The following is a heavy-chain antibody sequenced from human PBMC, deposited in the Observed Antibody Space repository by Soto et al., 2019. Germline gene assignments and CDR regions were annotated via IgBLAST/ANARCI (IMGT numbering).Heavy chain of an antibody. Sequence: ASVKVSCKASGYTFTSYYMHWVRQAPGQGLEWMGIINPSGGSTSYAQKFQGRVTMTRDTSTSTVYMELSSLRSEDTAVYYCARGSALLVGATADAFDIWGQGTMVTVSS. J-gene: IGHJ3*02. CDR2: INPSGGST. CDR1: GYTFTSYY. D-gene: IGHD1-26*01. CDR3: ARGSALLVGATADAFDI. V-gene: IGHV1-46*01.